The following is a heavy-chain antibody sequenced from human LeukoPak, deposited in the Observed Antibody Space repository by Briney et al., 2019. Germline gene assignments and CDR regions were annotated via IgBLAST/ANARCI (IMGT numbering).Heavy chain of an antibody. J-gene: IGHJ5*02. Sequence: PGGSLRLSCAASGFTFSSYAMHWVRQAPGKGLEWVAVISYDGSNKYYADSVKGRFTISRDNSKNTLYLQMNSLRAEDTAVYYCARDLFSGGGDDPWGQGTLVTVSS. V-gene: IGHV3-30-3*01. CDR2: ISYDGSNK. CDR3: ARDLFSGGGDDP. CDR1: GFTFSSYA. D-gene: IGHD3-10*01.